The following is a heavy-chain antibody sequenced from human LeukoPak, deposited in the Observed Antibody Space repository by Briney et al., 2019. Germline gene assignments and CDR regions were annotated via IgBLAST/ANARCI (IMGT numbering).Heavy chain of an antibody. J-gene: IGHJ4*02. Sequence: GSLRLSCAASGFTVSTNSMSWVRQAPGKGLEWVSVIYAGGDTYCADSVKGRFTISRDNSKNTLYLQMNSLRAEDTAVYYCARSGSGWFDFWGQGTLVTVSS. CDR1: GFTVSTNS. D-gene: IGHD6-19*01. CDR2: IYAGGDT. V-gene: IGHV3-53*01. CDR3: ARSGSGWFDF.